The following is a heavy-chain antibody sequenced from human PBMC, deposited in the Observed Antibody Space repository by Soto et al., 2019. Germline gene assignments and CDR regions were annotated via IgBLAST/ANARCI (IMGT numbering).Heavy chain of an antibody. Sequence: YAGHRVIQTTGKGLEWVAVISYDGSNKYYADSVKRRFTISRDNSKNTLYLQMNSLRAEDTAVYYCAREHIFVVPANKGARYVRSVMAVLGNGTTV. J-gene: IGHJ6*04. CDR1: YA. V-gene: IGHV3-30-3*01. CDR2: ISYDGSNK. CDR3: AREHIFVVPANKGARYVRSVMAV. D-gene: IGHD2-21*02.